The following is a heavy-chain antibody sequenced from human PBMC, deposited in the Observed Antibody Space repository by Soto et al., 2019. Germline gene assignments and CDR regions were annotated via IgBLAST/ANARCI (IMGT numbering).Heavy chain of an antibody. J-gene: IGHJ5*02. CDR2: ISGSGTTT. D-gene: IGHD2-21*02. Sequence: GGSLRLSCAASGFPFSCYVMSWVRQAPGKGLEWISIISGSGTTTHYADSVKGRFTISRDNSNNTLFLQMQGLRADDTAVYYCAKNGCGGDCYSSVAGNWFDPWGQGTLVTVSS. CDR1: GFPFSCYV. V-gene: IGHV3-23*01. CDR3: AKNGCGGDCYSSVAGNWFDP.